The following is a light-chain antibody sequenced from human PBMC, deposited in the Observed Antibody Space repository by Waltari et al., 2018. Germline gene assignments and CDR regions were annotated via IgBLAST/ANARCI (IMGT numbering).Light chain of an antibody. CDR2: GAS. J-gene: IGKJ4*01. V-gene: IGKV3-15*01. Sequence: ETVLTQSPATLSVSPGERATLSCRASQGVVTNLAWYQHKFGQAPRLLIYGASTRPTGVPARFSGSGSGTKFTLTISSLQSEDFELYYCQQYDTWPLTFGGGTKVAIK. CDR1: QGVVTN. CDR3: QQYDTWPLT.